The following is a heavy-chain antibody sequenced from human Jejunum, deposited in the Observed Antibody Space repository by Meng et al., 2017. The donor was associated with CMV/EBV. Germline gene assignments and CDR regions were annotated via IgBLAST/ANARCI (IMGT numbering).Heavy chain of an antibody. CDR3: AREGDGSRSYYNVRRGFDY. Sequence: GRFPISRDNSKNTLYLQMSSLRGEDTAVYYCAREGDGSRSYYNVRRGFDYWGQGALVTVSS. V-gene: IGHV3-30*15. D-gene: IGHD3-10*01. J-gene: IGHJ4*02.